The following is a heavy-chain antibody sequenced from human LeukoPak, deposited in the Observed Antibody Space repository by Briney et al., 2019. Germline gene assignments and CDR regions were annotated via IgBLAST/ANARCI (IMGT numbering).Heavy chain of an antibody. CDR1: GFTFSSYW. Sequence: GGSLRLSCAASGFTFSSYWMSWVRQAPGKGLEWVANIKQDGSEKYYVDSVKGRFTISRDNVKNSLYLQMNSLRGEDTAVYYCARGRGSRDSSGYYQYYFDYWGQGTLVTVSS. CDR2: IKQDGSEK. CDR3: ARGRGSRDSSGYYQYYFDY. V-gene: IGHV3-7*01. J-gene: IGHJ4*02. D-gene: IGHD3-22*01.